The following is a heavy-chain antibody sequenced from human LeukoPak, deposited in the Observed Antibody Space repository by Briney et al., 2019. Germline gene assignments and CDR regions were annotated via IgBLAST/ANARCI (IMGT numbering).Heavy chain of an antibody. J-gene: IGHJ3*02. D-gene: IGHD5-12*01. CDR2: IYHSGST. V-gene: IGHV4-38-2*02. Sequence: SETLSLTCPVSGYSISSGYYWGWIRQPPGKGLEWIGSIYHSGSTYYNPSLKSRVTISVDTSKNQFSLKLSSVTAADTAVYYCARGSDNVWGYSGYDSKFGAFDIWGQGTMVTVSS. CDR3: ARGSDNVWGYSGYDSKFGAFDI. CDR1: GYSISSGYY.